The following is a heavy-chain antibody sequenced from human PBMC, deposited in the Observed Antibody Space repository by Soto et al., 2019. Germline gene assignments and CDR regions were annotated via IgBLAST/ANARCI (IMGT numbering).Heavy chain of an antibody. CDR1: GGSISSGDYY. V-gene: IGHV4-61*08. J-gene: IGHJ4*02. Sequence: SETLSLTCTVSGGSISSGDYYWSWIRQPPGKGLEWIGYIYYSGSTSYNPSLKSRVTIAVDTSKNQFSLNLSSMTATDTAVYYCARRGDWGSDEFDYWGQGTLVTVSS. CDR2: IYYSGST. CDR3: ARRGDWGSDEFDY. D-gene: IGHD7-27*01.